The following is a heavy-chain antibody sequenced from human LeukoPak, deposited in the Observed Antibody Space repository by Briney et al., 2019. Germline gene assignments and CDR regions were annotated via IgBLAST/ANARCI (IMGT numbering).Heavy chain of an antibody. CDR3: ARDLITMVRGVIEY. J-gene: IGHJ4*02. CDR2: ISSSSSTI. Sequence: PGGSLRLSCAASGFTFSSYSMNWVRQAPGKGLEWVSYISSSSSTIYYADSVKGRFTISRDNAKNSLYLQMNSLRAEDTAVYYCARDLITMVRGVIEYWGQGTLVTVSS. V-gene: IGHV3-48*04. D-gene: IGHD3-10*01. CDR1: GFTFSSYS.